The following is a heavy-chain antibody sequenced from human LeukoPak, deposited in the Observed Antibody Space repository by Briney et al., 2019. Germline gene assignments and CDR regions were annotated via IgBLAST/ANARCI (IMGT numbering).Heavy chain of an antibody. CDR3: ARGFKAAAGPGLGFDP. CDR1: GFTVSSYY. CDR2: ISSSSSYT. Sequence: TGGSLRLSCAASGFTVSSYYMSWIRQAPGKGLEWVSYISSSSSYTNYADSVKGRFTISRDNAKNSLYLLMNSLRAEDTAVYYCARGFKAAAGPGLGFDPWGQGTLVTVSS. J-gene: IGHJ5*02. V-gene: IGHV3-11*06. D-gene: IGHD6-13*01.